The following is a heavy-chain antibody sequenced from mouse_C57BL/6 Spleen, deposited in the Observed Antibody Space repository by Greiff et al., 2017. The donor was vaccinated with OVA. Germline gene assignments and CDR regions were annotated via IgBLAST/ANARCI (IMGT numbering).Heavy chain of an antibody. J-gene: IGHJ1*03. CDR1: GYSITSGYD. CDR3: ARGWLLPLWYFDV. Sequence: EVKLVESGPGMVKPSQSLSLTCTVTGYSITSGYDWHWIRHFPGNKLEWMGYISYSGSTNYNPSLKSRISITHDTSKNHFFLKLNSVTTDDTATYYGARGWLLPLWYFDVWGTGTTVTVSS. V-gene: IGHV3-1*01. D-gene: IGHD2-3*01. CDR2: ISYSGST.